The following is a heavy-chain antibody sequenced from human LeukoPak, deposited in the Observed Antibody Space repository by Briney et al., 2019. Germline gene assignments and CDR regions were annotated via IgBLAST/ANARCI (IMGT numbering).Heavy chain of an antibody. J-gene: IGHJ3*01. CDR1: GPSFSDSY. V-gene: IGHV3-11*05. CDR3: ARGGERYAFDV. CDR2: MTNGGYIT. Sequence: GGSLRLSCVASGPSFSDSYMSWIRQAPGKGLEWLAYMTNGGYITKYADSVKGRFTISRDNAKNFLYLQMNSLRADDTAVYYCARGGERYAFDVWGQGTMVTVSP.